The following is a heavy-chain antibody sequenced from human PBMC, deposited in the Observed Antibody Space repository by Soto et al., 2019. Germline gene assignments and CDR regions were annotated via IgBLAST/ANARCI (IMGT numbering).Heavy chain of an antibody. J-gene: IGHJ6*02. V-gene: IGHV4-59*12. CDR2: IYYSGST. D-gene: IGHD5-18*01. CDR3: ARDRRYSYGVYYGMDV. Sequence: SETLSLTCTVSGGSISSYYWSWIRQPPGKGLEWIGYIYYSGSTNYNPSLKSRVTISVDTSKNQFSLKLSSVTAADTAVYYCARDRRYSYGVYYGMDVWGQGTTVTVSS. CDR1: GGSISSYY.